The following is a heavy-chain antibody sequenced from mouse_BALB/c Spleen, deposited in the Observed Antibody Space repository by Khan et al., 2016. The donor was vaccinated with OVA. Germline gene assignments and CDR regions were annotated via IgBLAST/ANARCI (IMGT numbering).Heavy chain of an antibody. CDR3: ARSPTMITQFSY. V-gene: IGHV1-7*01. D-gene: IGHD2-4*01. J-gene: IGHJ3*01. CDR2: INPTTGYT. Sequence: QVQLQQSGAELAKPGASVKMSCKASGYTFTSYWMHWVKQRPGQGLEWIGFINPTTGYTEYNQKFKDKATLTADKSSGTAYMQLSSLTSEDSAVYYCARSPTMITQFSYWGQGTLVTVAA. CDR1: GYTFTSYW.